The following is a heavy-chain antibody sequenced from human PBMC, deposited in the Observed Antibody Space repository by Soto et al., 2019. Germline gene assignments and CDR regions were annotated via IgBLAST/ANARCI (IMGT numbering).Heavy chain of an antibody. CDR1: GGTFSSYA. CDR2: IIPIFGTA. CDR3: ARGGGAIDYYYYGMDV. Sequence: QVQLVQSGAAVKKPGSSVKVSCKASGGTFSSYAISWVRQAPGQGLEWMGGIIPIFGTANYAQKFQGRVTITADKSTSTAYMELSSLRSEDTAVYYCARGGGAIDYYYYGMDVWGQGTTVTVSS. D-gene: IGHD3-16*02. J-gene: IGHJ6*02. V-gene: IGHV1-69*06.